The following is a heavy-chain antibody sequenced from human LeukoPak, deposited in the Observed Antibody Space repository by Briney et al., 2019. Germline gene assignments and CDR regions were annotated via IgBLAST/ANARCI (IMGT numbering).Heavy chain of an antibody. D-gene: IGHD3-10*01. CDR2: IYPGDSDT. CDR1: GYRFTISW. Sequence: GESLKISCKGSGYRFTISWIGWVRQMPGKGLEWMGIIYPGDSDTRYSPSFQGQVTISADKSISTAYLQWRSLKASDTAMDSCASTMVRGRNDAFDIWGQGTMVTVSS. CDR3: ASTMVRGRNDAFDI. V-gene: IGHV5-51*01. J-gene: IGHJ3*02.